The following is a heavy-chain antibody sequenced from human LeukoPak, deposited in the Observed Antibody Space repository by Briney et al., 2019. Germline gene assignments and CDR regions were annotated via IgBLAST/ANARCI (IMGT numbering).Heavy chain of an antibody. Sequence: PSQTLSLTCAVSGGSISSGGYSWSWIRQHPGKGLEWIGYIYYSGSTYYNPSLKSRVTISVDTSKNQFSLKLSSVTAADTAVYYCARDRSRDGYNHWGQGTLVTVSS. V-gene: IGHV4-31*11. D-gene: IGHD5-24*01. CDR3: ARDRSRDGYNH. CDR1: GGSISSGGYS. CDR2: IYYSGST. J-gene: IGHJ5*02.